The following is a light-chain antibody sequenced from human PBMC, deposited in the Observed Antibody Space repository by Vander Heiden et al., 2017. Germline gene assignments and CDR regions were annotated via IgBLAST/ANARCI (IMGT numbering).Light chain of an antibody. V-gene: IGKV1-39*01. CDR2: ATS. CDR1: ETIFNC. CDR3: QQTYSPPRT. J-gene: IGKJ1*01. Sequence: DIHMTQSPSSLSASLGDRINITCRSSETIFNCINWYQQEPGRAPKLLIYATSNLQSGVPSRFTGSGSGTDFTLTIGSLQREDFATYFCQQTYSPPRTFGQGTKVEI.